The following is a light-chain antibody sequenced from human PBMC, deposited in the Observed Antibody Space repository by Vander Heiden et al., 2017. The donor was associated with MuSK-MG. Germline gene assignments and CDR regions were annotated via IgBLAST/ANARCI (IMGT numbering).Light chain of an antibody. CDR1: SSNIGNNA. Sequence: QSVLTQPPSVSEAPRQGCTIPCSGTSSNIGNNAVHWYQQLTGKAPKVLIYYDDVLPSGVSDRFSGSKSGTSASLAISGLQAEDEADYYCAAGDDRRNGVVFGGGTKLFVL. CDR3: AAGDDRRNGVV. CDR2: YDD. V-gene: IGLV1-36*01. J-gene: IGLJ2*01.